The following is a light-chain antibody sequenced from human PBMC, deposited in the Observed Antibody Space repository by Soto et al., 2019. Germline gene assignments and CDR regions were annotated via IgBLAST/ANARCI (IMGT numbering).Light chain of an antibody. CDR3: NSYTTINTTI. J-gene: IGLJ2*01. Sequence: SALTQPASVSGSPGQSLTISCTGTSSDVGGHDYVSWYQQHPGKAPKLMIYDVSNRPSGVSNRFSGSKSGNTASLTIYGLQAEDEADYYCNSYTTINTTIFGGGTKVTVL. V-gene: IGLV2-14*01. CDR1: SSDVGGHDY. CDR2: DVS.